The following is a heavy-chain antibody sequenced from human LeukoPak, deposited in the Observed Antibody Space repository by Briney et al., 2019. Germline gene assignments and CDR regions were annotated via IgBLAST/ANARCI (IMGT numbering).Heavy chain of an antibody. D-gene: IGHD6-19*01. CDR3: AKSRSHSSAWYGSDFDH. V-gene: IGHV3-33*06. J-gene: IGHJ4*02. CDR2: IWYDGSNK. CDR1: GFTFSSYG. Sequence: PGGSLRLSCAASGFTFSSYGMHWVRQAPGKGLEWVAVIWYDGSNKYYADSVKGRFTISRDDSNNTLYLQMNSLRAEDTALYYCAKSRSHSSAWYGSDFDHWGQGTLVTVSS.